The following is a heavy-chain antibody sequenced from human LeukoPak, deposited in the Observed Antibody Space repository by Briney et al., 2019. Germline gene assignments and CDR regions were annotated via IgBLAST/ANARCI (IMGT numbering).Heavy chain of an antibody. D-gene: IGHD1-14*01. Sequence: GGSLRLSCAASGITVSSNYMSWVRQAPGKGLEWVSVIYSGGTTYYADSVKGRFTISRDNSKNTLYLQMNSLRAEDTAVYYCARDRGNQRGYYYYYMDVWGKGTTVTVSS. J-gene: IGHJ6*03. CDR1: GITVSSNY. CDR2: IYSGGTT. V-gene: IGHV3-53*01. CDR3: ARDRGNQRGYYYYYMDV.